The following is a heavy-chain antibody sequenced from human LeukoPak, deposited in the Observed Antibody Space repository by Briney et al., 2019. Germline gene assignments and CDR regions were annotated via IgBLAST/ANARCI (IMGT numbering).Heavy chain of an antibody. CDR3: ARARRDGYKTQYYFDY. J-gene: IGHJ4*02. Sequence: ASVKVSCKASGYTFTGYYMHWVRQAPGQGLEWMGWINPNSGGTNYAQKFQGRVTMTRDTSISTAYMELSRLRSDDTAVYYCARARRDGYKTQYYFDYWGQGTLVTVSS. CDR1: GYTFTGYY. V-gene: IGHV1-2*02. D-gene: IGHD5-24*01. CDR2: INPNSGGT.